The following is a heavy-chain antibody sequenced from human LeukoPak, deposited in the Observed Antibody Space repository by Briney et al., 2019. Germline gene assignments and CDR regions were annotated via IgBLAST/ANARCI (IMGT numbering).Heavy chain of an antibody. V-gene: IGHV4-34*01. D-gene: IGHD5-18*01. CDR3: ARNPHLGDTAMPLEVPHDYYYYGMDV. Sequence: SETLSLTCAVYGGSFSGYYWSWIRQPPGKGLEWIGEINHSGSTDYNPSLKSRVTISVDTSKNQFSLKLSSVTAADTAVYYCARNPHLGDTAMPLEVPHDYYYYGMDVWGQGTTVTVSS. J-gene: IGHJ6*02. CDR2: INHSGST. CDR1: GGSFSGYY.